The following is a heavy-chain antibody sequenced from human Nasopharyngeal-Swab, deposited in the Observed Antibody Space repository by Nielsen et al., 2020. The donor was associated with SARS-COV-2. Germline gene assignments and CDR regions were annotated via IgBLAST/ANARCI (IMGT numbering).Heavy chain of an antibody. V-gene: IGHV3-7*03. CDR2: IKPDGSEK. D-gene: IGHD3-16*02. CDR3: ARQGVFVPAYFHQYYMDV. Sequence: GESLKISCAASGFSFSTYWMTWVRQAPGKGLEWVANIKPDGSEKYYVDSVKGRFTVSRDNPKNLLYLQVNSLRAEDTAVYYCARQGVFVPAYFHQYYMDVWGKGTTVTVSS. CDR1: GFSFSTYW. J-gene: IGHJ6*03.